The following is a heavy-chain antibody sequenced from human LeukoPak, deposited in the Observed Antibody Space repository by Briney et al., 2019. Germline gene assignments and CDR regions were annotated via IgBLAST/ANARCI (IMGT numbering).Heavy chain of an antibody. V-gene: IGHV3-74*01. J-gene: IGHJ3*02. CDR2: IASDGSST. CDR1: GFTFRSYR. Sequence: GGSLRLSCAASGFTFRSYRMHWVSHAPGKGLVWVSRIASDGSSTSYADSVKGRFTISRDNAKNTLYLQMNSLRAEDTAVYYCARDGDAFDIWGQGTMVTVSS. CDR3: ARDGDAFDI.